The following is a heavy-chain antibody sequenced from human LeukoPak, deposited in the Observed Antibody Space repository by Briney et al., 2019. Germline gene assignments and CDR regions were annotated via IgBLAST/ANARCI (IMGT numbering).Heavy chain of an antibody. Sequence: SETLSLTCTVSGGSISSGGYYWSWIRQPPGKGLEWIGYIYHSGSTYYNPSLKSRVTISVDRSRNQFSLKLSSVTAADTAVYYCARVVRFTMVRGTPPYCFDYWGQGTLVTVSS. V-gene: IGHV4-30-2*01. CDR3: ARVVRFTMVRGTPPYCFDY. D-gene: IGHD3-10*01. CDR1: GGSISSGGYY. J-gene: IGHJ4*02. CDR2: IYHSGST.